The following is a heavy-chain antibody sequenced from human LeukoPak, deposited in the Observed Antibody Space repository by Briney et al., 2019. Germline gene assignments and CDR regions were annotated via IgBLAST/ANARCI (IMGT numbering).Heavy chain of an antibody. D-gene: IGHD3-3*01. CDR1: GGSISSYY. CDR2: INHSGST. V-gene: IGHV4-34*01. Sequence: SETLSLTCTVSGGSISSYYWSWIRQPPGKGLEWIGEINHSGSTNYNPSLKSRVTISVDTSKNQFSLKLSSVTAADTAVYYCARGRRYYDFWSGPTSYYYYMDVWGKGTTVAVSS. CDR3: ARGRRYYDFWSGPTSYYYYMDV. J-gene: IGHJ6*03.